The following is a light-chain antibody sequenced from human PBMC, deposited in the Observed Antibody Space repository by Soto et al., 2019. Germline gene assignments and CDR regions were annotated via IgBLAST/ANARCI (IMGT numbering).Light chain of an antibody. CDR3: FSSTTTSTHV. CDR2: EVN. CDR1: SSDIGAYDY. Sequence: QSVLTQPASLSWSPGQSITISCTGTSSDIGAYDYVSWFQQHPGKAPKLMISEVNNRPSGVSNRFSGSKSGNTAYLTISGLQVEDEAEYFCFSSTTTSTHVFGTGTKVTVL. V-gene: IGLV2-14*01. J-gene: IGLJ1*01.